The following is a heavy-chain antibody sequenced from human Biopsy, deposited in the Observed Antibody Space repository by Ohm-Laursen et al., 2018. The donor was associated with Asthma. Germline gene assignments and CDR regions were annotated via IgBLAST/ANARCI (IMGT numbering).Heavy chain of an antibody. V-gene: IGHV3-30*18. CDR1: GFNFHNYG. CDR3: AKDRVAGRSYYFDY. CDR2: ILFDGRKI. J-gene: IGHJ4*02. Sequence: SLRLSCAASGFNFHNYGMNRLRRAPGKGLEWVAQILFDGRKINYPDSVKGRFTISRDNSKNMVYLQMNSLRPEDTAVYYCAKDRVAGRSYYFDYWGQGSLVSVSS. D-gene: IGHD6-13*01.